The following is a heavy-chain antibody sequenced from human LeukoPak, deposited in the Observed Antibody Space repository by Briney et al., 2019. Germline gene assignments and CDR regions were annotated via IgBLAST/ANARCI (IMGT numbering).Heavy chain of an antibody. CDR1: GFTFDNYG. D-gene: IGHD2/OR15-2a*01. CDR2: VNWNGGST. Sequence: GGSLRLSCAASGFTFDNYGMTWVRQVPGKGLEWVSGVNWNGGSTGYADSVKGRFTISRDNAKNSLYLQMNSLRAEDTAVYYCASSTSSGAFDIWGQGTMVTVSS. CDR3: ASSTSSGAFDI. V-gene: IGHV3-20*04. J-gene: IGHJ3*02.